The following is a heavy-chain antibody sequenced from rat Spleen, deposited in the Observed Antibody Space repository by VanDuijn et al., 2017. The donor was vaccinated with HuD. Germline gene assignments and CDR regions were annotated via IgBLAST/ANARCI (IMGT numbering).Heavy chain of an antibody. CDR2: ISYSGST. Sequence: EVQLQESGPGLVKPSQSLSLTCSVTDYSITSNYWDWLRKFPGSKMEWIGHISYSGSTTYNPSLKSLISITRDTSKNQFFLQLNSVTTEDTATYYCARRRGQVYNNYFDYWGQGVMVTVSS. J-gene: IGHJ2*01. D-gene: IGHD1-10*01. CDR1: DYSITSNY. CDR3: ARRRGQVYNNYFDY. V-gene: IGHV3-1*01.